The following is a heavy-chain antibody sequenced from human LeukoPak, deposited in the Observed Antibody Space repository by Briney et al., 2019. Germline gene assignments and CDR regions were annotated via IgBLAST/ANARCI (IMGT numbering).Heavy chain of an antibody. CDR2: TSYDEDNK. Sequence: GGSLRLSCAASGFTLSRYAVHWVPQAPGKALEWLAVTSYDEDNKYYAGSVKGRFTISKDNSKSTLYLQMNSLRVEDTAVYYCARDFSVMAVAGPEFWGLGTLVTVSS. V-gene: IGHV3-30*01. D-gene: IGHD6-19*01. J-gene: IGHJ4*02. CDR3: ARDFSVMAVAGPEF. CDR1: GFTLSRYA.